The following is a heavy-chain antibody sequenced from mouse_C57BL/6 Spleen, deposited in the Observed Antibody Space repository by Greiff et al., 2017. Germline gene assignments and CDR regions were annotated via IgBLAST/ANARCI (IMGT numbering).Heavy chain of an antibody. CDR3: ARYYGSSYWYFDV. CDR2: IYPGDGDT. CDR1: GYAFSSYW. Sequence: QVQLKQSGAELVKPGAPVKISCKASGYAFSSYWMNWVKQRPGKGLEWIGQIYPGDGDTNYNGKFKGKATLTADKSSSTAYMQLSSLTSEDSAVYFCARYYGSSYWYFDVWGTGTTVTVSS. D-gene: IGHD1-1*01. V-gene: IGHV1-80*01. J-gene: IGHJ1*03.